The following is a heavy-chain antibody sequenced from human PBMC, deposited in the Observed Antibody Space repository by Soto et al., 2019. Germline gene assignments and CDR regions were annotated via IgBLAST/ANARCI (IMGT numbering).Heavy chain of an antibody. V-gene: IGHV3-64D*08. J-gene: IGHJ6*02. Sequence: SLRLSCSASGFTFSSYAMHWVRQDPGKGLEYVSAISSNGGSTYYADSVKGRFTISRDNSKNTLYLQMSSLRAEDTAVYYCVMASYYYDSSGYSGMDVWGQGTTVTVSS. CDR2: ISSNGGST. CDR3: VMASYYYDSSGYSGMDV. D-gene: IGHD3-22*01. CDR1: GFTFSSYA.